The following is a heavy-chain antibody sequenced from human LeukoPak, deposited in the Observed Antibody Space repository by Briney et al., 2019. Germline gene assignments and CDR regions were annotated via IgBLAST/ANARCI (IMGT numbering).Heavy chain of an antibody. J-gene: IGHJ4*02. CDR2: IIPIFGTA. D-gene: IGHD3-22*01. V-gene: IGHV1-69*13. CDR3: ARILPDSSGYYYFDY. CDR1: GGTFSSYA. Sequence: SVKVSCKASGGTFSSYAISWVRQAPGQGLEWMGGIIPIFGTANYAQKFQGRVTITADESTSTAYMELSSLRSGDTAVYYCARILPDSSGYYYFDYWGQGTLVTVS.